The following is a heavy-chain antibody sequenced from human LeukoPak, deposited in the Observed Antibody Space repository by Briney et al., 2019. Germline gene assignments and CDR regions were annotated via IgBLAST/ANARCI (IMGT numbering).Heavy chain of an antibody. CDR2: ISSSGSTI. J-gene: IGHJ4*02. CDR3: ARGGGLTNSGYSSSWSFRVTSRSQYYFDY. D-gene: IGHD6-13*01. V-gene: IGHV3-11*04. CDR1: GFTFSDYY. Sequence: GGSLRLSCAASGFTFSDYYMSWIRQAPGKGLEWVPYISSSGSTIYYADSVKGRFTISRDNDKNSLYLQMNSLRAEDTAVYYCARGGGLTNSGYSSSWSFRVTSRSQYYFDYWGQGTLVTVSS.